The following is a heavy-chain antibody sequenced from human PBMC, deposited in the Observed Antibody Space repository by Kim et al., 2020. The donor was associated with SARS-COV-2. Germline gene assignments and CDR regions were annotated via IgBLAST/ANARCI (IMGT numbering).Heavy chain of an antibody. CDR2: IYYSGST. Sequence: SETLSLTCTVSGGSISSSSYYWGWIRQPPGKGLEWIGSIYYSGSTYYNPSLKSRVTISVDTSKNQFSLKLSSVTAADTAVYYCARQGDVVVTATRAFDIWGQGTMVTVSS. D-gene: IGHD2-21*02. V-gene: IGHV4-39*01. J-gene: IGHJ3*02. CDR3: ARQGDVVVTATRAFDI. CDR1: GGSISSSSYY.